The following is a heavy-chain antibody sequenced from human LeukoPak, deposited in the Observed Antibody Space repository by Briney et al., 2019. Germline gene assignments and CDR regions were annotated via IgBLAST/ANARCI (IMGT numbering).Heavy chain of an antibody. J-gene: IGHJ3*02. D-gene: IGHD5-24*01. CDR2: ISGSRST. Sequence: GGSLRLSCAASGFTFSSYAMSWVRQAPGKGLEWVSGISGSRSTYYPDSVNRRFAISRDNSNHTLYLQMNSLRAEDTAVYYCAKDRGDGYPMNAFDIWGQGTMVTVSS. CDR1: GFTFSSYA. V-gene: IGHV3-23*01. CDR3: AKDRGDGYPMNAFDI.